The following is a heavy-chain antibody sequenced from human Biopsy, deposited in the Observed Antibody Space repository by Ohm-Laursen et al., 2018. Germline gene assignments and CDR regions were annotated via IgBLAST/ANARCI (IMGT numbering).Heavy chain of an antibody. J-gene: IGHJ3*02. CDR1: GSTFINYD. CDR2: MNPKSGDT. V-gene: IGHV1-8*01. Sequence: SVKVSCKTSGSTFINYDIHWVRQASGQGLEWMGWMNPKSGDTGYAHKFQGRVTMSRNTSISTANLEMSSLRSEDTAVYYCARGRLSGTRRALDIWGQGTMVTVSS. D-gene: IGHD1-7*01. CDR3: ARGRLSGTRRALDI.